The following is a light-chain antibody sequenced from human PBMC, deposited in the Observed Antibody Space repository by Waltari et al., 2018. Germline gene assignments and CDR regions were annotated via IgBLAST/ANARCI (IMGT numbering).Light chain of an antibody. J-gene: IGLJ2*01. Sequence: QSALTQPRSVSGSPGQSVTISCTGTSSDVGGYNYVSWYQQYPGKAPKLMIYDVIKRPSGVPVRFSGSKSGNTASLTISGLQAEDEADYYCCSYAGSYTYVVFGGGTKLTVL. CDR1: SSDVGGYNY. CDR2: DVI. V-gene: IGLV2-11*01. CDR3: CSYAGSYTYVV.